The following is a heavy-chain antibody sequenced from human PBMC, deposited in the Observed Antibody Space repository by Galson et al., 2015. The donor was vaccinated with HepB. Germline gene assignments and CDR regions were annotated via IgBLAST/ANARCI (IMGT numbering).Heavy chain of an antibody. J-gene: IGHJ4*02. D-gene: IGHD1-7*01. CDR2: ISGSSGST. V-gene: IGHV3-23*01. CDR1: GFTFSSYA. CDR3: ATGGLELQLGAFDY. Sequence: SLRLSCAASGFTFSSYAMSWVRQAPGKGLEWVGAISGSSGSTNYANAAEGRVTITRDKSKSTVYLEMDSLRPENTAVYYCATGGLELQLGAFDYWGQGTLVTVSS.